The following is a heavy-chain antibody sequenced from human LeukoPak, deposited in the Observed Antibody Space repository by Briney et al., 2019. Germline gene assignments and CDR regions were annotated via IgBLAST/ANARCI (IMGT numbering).Heavy chain of an antibody. CDR3: AGYCSGGSCYGY. Sequence: SETLSLTCTVSGGSISSYYWSWIRQPPGKGLEWIGYIYYSGSTNYNPSLKSRVTISVDTSKNQFSLKLSSVTAADTAVYYCAGYCSGGSCYGYWGQGTLVTVSS. CDR2: IYYSGST. J-gene: IGHJ4*02. V-gene: IGHV4-59*12. CDR1: GGSISSYY. D-gene: IGHD2-15*01.